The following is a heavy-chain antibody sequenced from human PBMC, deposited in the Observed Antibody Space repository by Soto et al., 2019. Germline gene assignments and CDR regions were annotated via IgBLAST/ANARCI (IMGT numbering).Heavy chain of an antibody. CDR1: GFTFATYA. D-gene: IGHD1-7*01. J-gene: IGHJ5*02. V-gene: IGHV3-23*01. Sequence: HPGGSLRLSCAASGFTFATYAMSWVRQAPGKGLEWVSTVSSRGDATYYADSVRGRFTISRDNSKNTLFLQMSSLRAEDTALYYCADDVTGTTRGSWGQGTLVTVSS. CDR2: VSSRGDAT. CDR3: ADDVTGTTRGS.